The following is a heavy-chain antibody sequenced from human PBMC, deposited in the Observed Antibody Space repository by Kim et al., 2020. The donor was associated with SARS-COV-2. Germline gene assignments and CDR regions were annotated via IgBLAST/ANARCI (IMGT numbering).Heavy chain of an antibody. J-gene: IGHJ2*01. V-gene: IGHV3-30*04. D-gene: IGHD6-13*01. CDR1: GFTFSSYA. Sequence: GGSLRLSCAASGFTFSSYAMHWVRQAPGKGLEWVAVISYDGSNKYYADSVKGRFTISRDNSKNTLYLQMNSLRAEDTAVYYCARWVSWYFDLWGRGTLVTVSS. CDR3: ARWVSWYFDL. CDR2: ISYDGSNK.